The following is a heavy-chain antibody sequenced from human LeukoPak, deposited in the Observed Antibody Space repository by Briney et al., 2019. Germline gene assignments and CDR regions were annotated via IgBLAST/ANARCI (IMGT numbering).Heavy chain of an antibody. CDR3: ARETYYYDSSGYFPMDV. D-gene: IGHD3-22*01. J-gene: IGHJ6*03. CDR1: GFTFSSYS. CDR2: ISSSSSYL. Sequence: PGGSLRLSCAASGFTFSSYSMNWVRQAPGKGLEWVSSISSSSSYLYYADSVKGGFTISRDNAKNSLYLQMNSLRAEDTAVYYCARETYYYDSSGYFPMDVWGKGTTVTVSS. V-gene: IGHV3-21*01.